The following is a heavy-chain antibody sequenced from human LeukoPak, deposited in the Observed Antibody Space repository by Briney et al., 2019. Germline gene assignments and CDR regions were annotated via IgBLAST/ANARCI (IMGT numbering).Heavy chain of an antibody. V-gene: IGHV4-59*01. CDR3: ARDRHFPDSFDI. J-gene: IGHJ3*02. Sequence: SETLSLTCTLSGGSISNYYWTWIRQPPGKGLEWIGYYYNSGTNGGSTNYNPSLKSRVSISVDKTKTQFSLKLNSVTAADTAVYYCARDRHFPDSFDIWGQGTVVTVSS. CDR2: YYNSGTNGGST. CDR1: GGSISNYY.